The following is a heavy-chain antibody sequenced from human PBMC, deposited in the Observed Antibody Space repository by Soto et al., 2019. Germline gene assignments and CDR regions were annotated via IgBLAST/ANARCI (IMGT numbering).Heavy chain of an antibody. V-gene: IGHV1-18*01. CDR1: GYTFTSYY. CDR2: ISGYNGNT. J-gene: IGHJ3*02. D-gene: IGHD4-4*01. Sequence: ASVKVSCKASGYTFTSYYISWVRQAPGQGLEWMGWISGYNGNTNYAQKFQDRLTLATDTSTSTAYMELRSLRPDDTALYYCARPVTSPDHLDIWGQGTMVTVSS. CDR3: ARPVTSPDHLDI.